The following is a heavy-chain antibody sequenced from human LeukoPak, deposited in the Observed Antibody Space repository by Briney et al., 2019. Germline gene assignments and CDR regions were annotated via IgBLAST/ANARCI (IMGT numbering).Heavy chain of an antibody. CDR2: IYSSGST. CDR1: GGSINNYY. Sequence: SETLSLTCTVSGGSINNYYWSWIRQPAGKGLEWIGRIYSSGSTNYHPSLKRRVTVSLDTSKNQFSLRLSSVTAADTAIYYCVRECQGANCFLLFHIWGQGTMVTVSS. J-gene: IGHJ3*02. CDR3: VRECQGANCFLLFHI. D-gene: IGHD2/OR15-2a*01. V-gene: IGHV4-4*07.